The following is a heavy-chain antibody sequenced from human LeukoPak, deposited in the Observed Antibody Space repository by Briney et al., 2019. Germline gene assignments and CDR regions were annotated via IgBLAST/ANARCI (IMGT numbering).Heavy chain of an antibody. D-gene: IGHD5-18*01. J-gene: IGHJ3*02. CDR2: IYPGDSDT. CDR3: ASAYSYGNDAFDI. CDR1: GYSFTSYW. V-gene: IGHV5-51*03. Sequence: PGESLKISCKGSGYSFTSYWIGWVRQMPGEGLEWMGIIYPGDSDTRYSPSFQGQVTISADKSISTAYLQWSSLKASDTAMYYCASAYSYGNDAFDIWGQGTMVTVSS.